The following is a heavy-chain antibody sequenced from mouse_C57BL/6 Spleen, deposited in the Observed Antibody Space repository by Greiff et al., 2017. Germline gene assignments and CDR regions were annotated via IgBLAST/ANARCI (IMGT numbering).Heavy chain of an antibody. V-gene: IGHV5-17*01. CDR2: ISSGSSTI. Sequence: EVKLVESGGGLVKPGGSLTLSCAASGFTFSDYGMHWVRQAPEKGLEWVAYISSGSSTIYYADTVKGRFTFSRDNAKTTLFLQMTRLSSEDTAMYYCARNYYEYAMDYGGQGTSVTVSS. J-gene: IGHJ4*01. D-gene: IGHD1-1*01. CDR1: GFTFSDYG. CDR3: ARNYYEYAMDY.